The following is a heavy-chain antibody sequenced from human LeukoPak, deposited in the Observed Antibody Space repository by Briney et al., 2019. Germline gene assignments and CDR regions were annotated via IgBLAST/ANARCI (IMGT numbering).Heavy chain of an antibody. J-gene: IGHJ4*02. CDR3: ARAYTGFEAFDY. CDR1: GYTFTGYY. D-gene: IGHD5-12*01. CDR2: INPNSGGT. Sequence: ASVKVSCKASGYTFTGYYMHWVRQAPGQGLEWMGWINPNSGGTNYAQKFQDRVTMTRDTSISTAYMELSRLRSDDTAMYFCARAYTGFEAFDYWGQGTLVTVSS. V-gene: IGHV1-2*02.